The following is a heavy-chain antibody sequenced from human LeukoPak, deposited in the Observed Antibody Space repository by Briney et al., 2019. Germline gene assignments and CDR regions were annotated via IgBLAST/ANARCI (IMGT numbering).Heavy chain of an antibody. V-gene: IGHV3-23*01. J-gene: IGHJ5*02. D-gene: IGHD6-6*01. Sequence: GGSLRLSCAASGFTFSSYAMSWVRQAPGNGLEWVSFISVSGGRPYYADSVKGRFTISRDNSKNTLYLKMNSLRAEDTAVYYCAKDLAARMSTPRDNWFDPWGQGTLVTVSS. CDR3: AKDLAARMSTPRDNWFDP. CDR2: ISVSGGRP. CDR1: GFTFSSYA.